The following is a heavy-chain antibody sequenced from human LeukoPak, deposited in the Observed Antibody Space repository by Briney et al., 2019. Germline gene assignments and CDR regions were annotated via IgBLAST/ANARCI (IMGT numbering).Heavy chain of an antibody. V-gene: IGHV3-21*01. J-gene: IGHJ4*02. CDR2: ISSSSSYI. D-gene: IGHD6-19*01. CDR3: ARVGIAVVTYYFDY. Sequence: PGGSLRLSCAASGFTFSSYSMNWVRQAPGKGLEWVSSISSSSSYIYYADSVKGRFTISRDNAKNSLYLQMNSLRAEDTAAYYCARVGIAVVTYYFDYWGQGTLVTVSS. CDR1: GFTFSSYS.